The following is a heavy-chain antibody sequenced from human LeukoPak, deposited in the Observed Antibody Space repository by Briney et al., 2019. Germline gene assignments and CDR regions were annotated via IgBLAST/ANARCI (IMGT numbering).Heavy chain of an antibody. CDR2: ISWNSGSI. D-gene: IGHD1-1*01. J-gene: IGHJ6*03. CDR1: GFTFDDYA. V-gene: IGHV3-9*01. CDR3: ARGLNRLDGVPSPYYYYMDV. Sequence: GGSLRLSCAASGFTFDDYAMHWVRQAPGKGLEWVSGISWNSGSIGYADSVKGRFTISRDNAKNSLYLQMNSLRSEDTAVYYCARGLNRLDGVPSPYYYYMDVWGKGTTVTVSS.